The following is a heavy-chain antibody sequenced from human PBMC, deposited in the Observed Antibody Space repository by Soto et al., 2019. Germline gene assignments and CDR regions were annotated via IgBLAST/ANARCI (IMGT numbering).Heavy chain of an antibody. CDR3: AKTSSHDYGDYLYYFDY. D-gene: IGHD4-17*01. J-gene: IGHJ4*02. CDR1: GFTFDDYT. V-gene: IGHV3-43*01. Sequence: GGSLRLSCAASGFTFDDYTMHWVRQAPGKGLEWVSLISWDGGSTYYADSVKGRFTISRDNSKNTLYLQMNSLRAEDTAVYYCAKTSSHDYGDYLYYFDYWGQGTLVTVSS. CDR2: ISWDGGST.